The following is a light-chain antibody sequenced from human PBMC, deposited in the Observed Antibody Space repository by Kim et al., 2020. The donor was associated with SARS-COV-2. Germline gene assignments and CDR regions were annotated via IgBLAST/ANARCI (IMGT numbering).Light chain of an antibody. CDR1: NIGSKN. CDR3: QVWDSSAYV. J-gene: IGLJ1*01. V-gene: IGLV3-9*01. Sequence: SYELTQPLSVSVALGQTARITCGGNNIGSKNVHWYQQMPGQPPVLVIYRDINRPSGIPERFSGSNSGNTATLTISRAQVGDEADYYCQVWDSSAYVFGTGTKVTVL. CDR2: RDI.